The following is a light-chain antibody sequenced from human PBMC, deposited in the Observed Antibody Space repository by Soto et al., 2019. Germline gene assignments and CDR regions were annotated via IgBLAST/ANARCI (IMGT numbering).Light chain of an antibody. CDR1: QSVPNGY. CDR3: QQYGRSPPLT. J-gene: IGKJ4*01. V-gene: IGKV3-20*01. CDR2: RAS. Sequence: EIVLAQSPDSLSLSPGERATLSCRASQSVPNGYVGWYQQKFGQAPRLLISRASRRATGIPDRFSGSGSGTDFTLTISRVEPEDIAVYYCQQYGRSPPLTFGGGTKVEMK.